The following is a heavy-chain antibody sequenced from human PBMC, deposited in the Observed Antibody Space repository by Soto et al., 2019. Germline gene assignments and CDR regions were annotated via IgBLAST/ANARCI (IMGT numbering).Heavy chain of an antibody. V-gene: IGHV3-48*02. CDR3: ARGGYDFWSGYYGVGY. J-gene: IGHJ4*02. CDR2: ISSSSSTI. Sequence: LRLSCAASGFTFSSYSMNWVRQAPGKGLEWVSYISSSSSTIYYADPVKGRFTISRDDAKNSLYLQMNSLRDEDTAVYYCARGGYDFWSGYYGVGYWGQGTLVTVSS. CDR1: GFTFSSYS. D-gene: IGHD3-3*01.